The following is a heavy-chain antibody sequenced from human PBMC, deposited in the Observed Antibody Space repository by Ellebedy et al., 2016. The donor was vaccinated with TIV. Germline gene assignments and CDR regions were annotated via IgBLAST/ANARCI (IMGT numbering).Heavy chain of an antibody. CDR2: TNPNSGNT. D-gene: IGHD3-3*01. J-gene: IGHJ4*02. V-gene: IGHV1-8*01. CDR3: TTSQDYLFWSNSTFDY. CDR1: GYTFTSYD. Sequence: AASVKVSCKASGYTFTSYDINWVRQATGQGLEWMGWTNPNSGNTGYAQKFQGRVTMTRNTSISTAYMELSSLRSEDTAVYYCTTSQDYLFWSNSTFDYWGQGTLVTVSS.